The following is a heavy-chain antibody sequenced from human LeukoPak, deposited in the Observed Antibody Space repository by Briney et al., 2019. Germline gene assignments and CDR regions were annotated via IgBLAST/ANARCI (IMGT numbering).Heavy chain of an antibody. D-gene: IGHD2-15*01. CDR2: ISREGGTT. CDR1: GFTFSRFP. J-gene: IGHJ4*02. CDR3: VREVAYYDY. Sequence: GGSLRLSCAASGFTFSRFPMHWVRQAPGRGLEYVSAISREGGTTYYADSVKGRFTISRDNSKNTLYLQMGSLRAEDMAVYYCVREVAYYDYWGQGTLVTVSS. V-gene: IGHV3-64*02.